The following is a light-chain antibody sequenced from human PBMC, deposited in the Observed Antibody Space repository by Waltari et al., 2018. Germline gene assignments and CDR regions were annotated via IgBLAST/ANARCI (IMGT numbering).Light chain of an antibody. CDR3: QVWDSRTEHVV. CDR2: DDR. Sequence: SSVLTQPPSVSLAPGKTARITCGGNKIGVKSVHWYQQKPSQAPALVIYDDRDRPSGIPERFSGSNSGNTATLTISRVEVGDEADYYCQVWDSRTEHVVFGGGTKLTVL. CDR1: KIGVKS. V-gene: IGLV3-21*01. J-gene: IGLJ2*01.